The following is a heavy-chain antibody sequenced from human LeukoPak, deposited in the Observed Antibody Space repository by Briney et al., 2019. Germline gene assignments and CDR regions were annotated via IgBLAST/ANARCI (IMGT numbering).Heavy chain of an antibody. D-gene: IGHD1-26*01. CDR3: ARDYREVDRWGHGYFDY. V-gene: IGHV4-59*01. CDR1: GGSISSYY. CDR2: IYYSGST. Sequence: PSETLSLTCTVSGGSISSYYWSWIRQPPGKGLEWIGYIYYSGSTNYNPSLKSRVTISVDTSKNQFSLKLSSVTAADTAVYYCARDYREVDRWGHGYFDYWGQGTLVPVSS. J-gene: IGHJ4*02.